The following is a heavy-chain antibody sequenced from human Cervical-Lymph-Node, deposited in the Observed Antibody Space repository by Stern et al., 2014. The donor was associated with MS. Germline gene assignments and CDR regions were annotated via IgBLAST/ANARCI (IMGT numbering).Heavy chain of an antibody. CDR2: IGTAGDT. CDR1: GFTFSSYA. J-gene: IGHJ4*02. CDR3: ARDYGDFVLDY. V-gene: IGHV3-13*01. Sequence: EVQLVESGGGLVQPGGSLRLSCAASGFTFSSYAMHWVRQATGQGLEWVSAIGTAGDTYYPGSVKGRFTISRENAKNSLYLQMNSLRAGDTAVYYCARDYGDFVLDYWGQGTLVTVSS. D-gene: IGHD4-17*01.